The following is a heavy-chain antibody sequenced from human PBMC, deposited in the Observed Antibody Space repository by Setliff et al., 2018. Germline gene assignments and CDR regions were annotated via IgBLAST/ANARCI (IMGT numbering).Heavy chain of an antibody. CDR2: ISSSGSTI. Sequence: GGSLRLSCAASGFTFSSYEMNWVRQAPGKGLEWVSYISSSGSTIYYADSVKDRFTISRDNAKNSLYLQMNSLRAEDTAVYYCARDTPDTAMEPTAAFDIWGQGTMVTVSS. CDR3: ARDTPDTAMEPTAAFDI. V-gene: IGHV3-48*03. CDR1: GFTFSSYE. J-gene: IGHJ3*02. D-gene: IGHD5-18*01.